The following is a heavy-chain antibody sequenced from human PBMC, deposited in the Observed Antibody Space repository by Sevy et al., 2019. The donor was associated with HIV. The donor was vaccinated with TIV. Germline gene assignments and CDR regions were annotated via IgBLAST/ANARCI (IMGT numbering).Heavy chain of an antibody. CDR1: GFTFSNAW. J-gene: IGHJ3*02. V-gene: IGHV3-15*01. CDR3: TTDPISSGYYLSAFDI. D-gene: IGHD3-22*01. CDR2: IKSKTDGGTT. Sequence: GGSLRLSCAASGFTFSNAWMSWVRQAPGKGLEWVGRIKSKTDGGTTDYAAPVKGRFTISRDDSKNTLYLQMNSLKTGDTAVYYCTTDPISSGYYLSAFDIWGQRTMVTVSS.